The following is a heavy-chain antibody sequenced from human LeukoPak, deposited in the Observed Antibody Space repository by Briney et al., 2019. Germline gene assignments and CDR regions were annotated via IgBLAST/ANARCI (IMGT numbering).Heavy chain of an antibody. Sequence: ASVKVSCKASGYTFTSYDINWVRQATGQGLEWMGWMNPNSGNTGYAQKFQGRVTMTRNTSISTAYMELSSLRSEDTAVYYCARGQPQTGNCYYYMDVWDKGPRVPVSS. J-gene: IGHJ6*03. CDR3: ARGQPQTGNCYYYMDV. V-gene: IGHV1-8*01. D-gene: IGHD7-27*01. CDR2: MNPNSGNT. CDR1: GYTFTSYD.